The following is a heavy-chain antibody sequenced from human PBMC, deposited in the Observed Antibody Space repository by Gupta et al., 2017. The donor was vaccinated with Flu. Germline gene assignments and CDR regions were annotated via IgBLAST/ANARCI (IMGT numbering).Heavy chain of an antibody. CDR3: SLAPTTFTNYYGLDV. CDR2: ISSGTTYT. Sequence: EVQLVESGGGLVKPGGSLRLSCAISGFTFDSYYINWVRQAPGKGLEWVSSISSGTTYTFYADSVKGRFAVSRDTAKNSVYLQMNSLRAEDTALYYCSLAPTTFTNYYGLDVWGPGTTVTVSS. J-gene: IGHJ6*02. V-gene: IGHV3-21*01. D-gene: IGHD2/OR15-2a*01. CDR1: GFTFDSYY.